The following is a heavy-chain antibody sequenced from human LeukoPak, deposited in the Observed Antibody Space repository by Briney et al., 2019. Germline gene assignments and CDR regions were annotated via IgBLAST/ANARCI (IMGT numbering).Heavy chain of an antibody. D-gene: IGHD2-15*01. Sequence: PSETLSLTCAVYGGSFSGYYWSWIRQPPGKGLEWIGEINHSGSTNYNPSLKSRVTISVDTSKNQFSRKLSSVTAADTAVYYCTVAGLVVAAIDYCYQGTLVTVSS. J-gene: IGHJ4*02. CDR1: GGSFSGYY. V-gene: IGHV4-34*01. CDR2: INHSGST. CDR3: TVAGLVVAAIDY.